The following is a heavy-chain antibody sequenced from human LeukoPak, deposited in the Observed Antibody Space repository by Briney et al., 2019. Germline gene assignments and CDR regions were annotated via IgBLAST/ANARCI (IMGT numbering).Heavy chain of an antibody. CDR3: TRDRGAYNLYDY. D-gene: IGHD1-1*01. CDR1: GFTFGDYA. CDR2: IRSKAYGETA. J-gene: IGHJ4*02. Sequence: GGSLRLSCSASGFTFGDYAMSWIRQAPGKGLEWVGFIRSKAYGETADYAASVKGRFTISRDDSKAIAYLQMNSLKTEDTAVYHCTRDRGAYNLYDYWGQGTLVTVSS. V-gene: IGHV3-49*03.